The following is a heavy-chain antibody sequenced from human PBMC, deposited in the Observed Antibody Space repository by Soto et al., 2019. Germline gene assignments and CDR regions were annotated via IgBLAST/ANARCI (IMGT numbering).Heavy chain of an antibody. D-gene: IGHD6-19*01. CDR1: GFTFSTYN. V-gene: IGHV3-48*01. CDR3: ATDGSLTVSGLEFAY. CDR2: ITSGSQNK. J-gene: IGHJ4*02. Sequence: EVQLVESGGGLVQPGGSLRLSCVVSGFTFSTYNINWVRQAPGKGLEWVSFITSGSQNKIYADSVKGRFTISRDNTKNSRFLHMNSLGAEDNAVYYCATDGSLTVSGLEFAYGGEGTVVTVSS.